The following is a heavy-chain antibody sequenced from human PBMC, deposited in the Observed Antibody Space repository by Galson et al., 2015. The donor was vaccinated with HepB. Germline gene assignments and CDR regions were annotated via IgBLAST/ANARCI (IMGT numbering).Heavy chain of an antibody. CDR1: GLTFSSYW. CDR2: IKQDGGER. J-gene: IGHJ4*02. V-gene: IGHV3-7*01. D-gene: IGHD1-26*01. CDR3: ARDPTLECPACQWELRGRYDY. Sequence: SLRLSCAASGLTFSSYWMSWVRQAPGKGLEWVANIKQDGGERYYVDSVKGRFTISRDNAKNSLYLQMNSLRAEDTAVYYCARDPTLECPACQWELRGRYDYWGRGTLVTVSS.